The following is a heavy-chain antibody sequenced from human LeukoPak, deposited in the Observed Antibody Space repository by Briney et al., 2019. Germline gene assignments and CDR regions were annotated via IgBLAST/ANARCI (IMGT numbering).Heavy chain of an antibody. D-gene: IGHD3-16*02. J-gene: IGHJ4*02. Sequence: SETLSLTCTVSGGSISSSNHHWDWIGQPPGKGLEWIGNIYYSGSTYYNPSLKSRVTISVDTSRNHFSLRLSSVTAADTAVYYCARRLSGYTFDYWGQGTLVTVSS. CDR2: IYYSGST. CDR3: ARRLSGYTFDY. CDR1: GGSISSSNHH. V-gene: IGHV4-39*01.